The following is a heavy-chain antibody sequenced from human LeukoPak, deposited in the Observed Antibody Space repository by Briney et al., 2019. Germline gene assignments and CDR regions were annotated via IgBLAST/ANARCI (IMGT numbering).Heavy chain of an antibody. CDR1: GGAISTYW. V-gene: IGHV4-59*01. CDR3: ARGYSSSWNYFDY. CDR2: VFHSGGT. D-gene: IGHD6-13*01. Sequence: PSETLSPTCTVSGGAISTYWWSWIRQPPGKGLEWIGYVFHSGGTNYNPSLKSRVTISVDTSKKQCSLKLSSVTAADTAVYYCARGYSSSWNYFDYWGQGTLVTVSS. J-gene: IGHJ4*02.